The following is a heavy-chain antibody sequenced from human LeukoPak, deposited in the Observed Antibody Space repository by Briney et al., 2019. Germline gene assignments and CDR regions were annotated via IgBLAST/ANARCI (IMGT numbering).Heavy chain of an antibody. Sequence: EASVEVSCKASGYTFTSYGISWVRQAPGQGREWMGWISAYNGNTNYAQKLQGRVTMTTDTSTSTAYMELRSLRSDDTAVYYCARIRKHRGIAVAGPYDYYYYYYMDVWGKGTTVTISS. CDR1: GYTFTSYG. J-gene: IGHJ6*03. V-gene: IGHV1-18*01. CDR3: ARIRKHRGIAVAGPYDYYYYYYMDV. D-gene: IGHD6-19*01. CDR2: ISAYNGNT.